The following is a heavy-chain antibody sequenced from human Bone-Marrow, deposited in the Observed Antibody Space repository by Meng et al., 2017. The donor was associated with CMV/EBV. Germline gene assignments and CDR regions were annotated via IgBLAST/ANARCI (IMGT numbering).Heavy chain of an antibody. J-gene: IGHJ3*02. Sequence: ASVKVSCKASGYTFTSYYMHWVRQAPGQGLEWMGIINPSGGSTSYAQKFQGRVTMTRNTSISTAYMELSSLRSEDPAVYYWARGGATSLGSAFDIWGQGTMVTFSS. CDR1: GYTFTSYY. V-gene: IGHV1-46*01. CDR2: INPSGGST. D-gene: IGHD1-26*01. CDR3: ARGGATSLGSAFDI.